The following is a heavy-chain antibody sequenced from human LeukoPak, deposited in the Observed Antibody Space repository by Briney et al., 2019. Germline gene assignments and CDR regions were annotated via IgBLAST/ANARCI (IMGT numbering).Heavy chain of an antibody. CDR3: AKDIGRAVAGLLDY. J-gene: IGHJ4*02. D-gene: IGHD6-19*01. CDR1: GFTFDDYA. Sequence: AGGSLRLSCAASGFTFDDYAMHWVRQAPGKGLEWVSGISWNSGSIGYADSVKGRFTISRDNAKNSLYLQMNSLRAEDTALYYCAKDIGRAVAGLLDYWGQGTLVTVSS. V-gene: IGHV3-9*01. CDR2: ISWNSGSI.